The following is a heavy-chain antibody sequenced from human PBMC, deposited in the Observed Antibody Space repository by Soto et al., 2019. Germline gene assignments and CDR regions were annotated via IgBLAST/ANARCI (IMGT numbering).Heavy chain of an antibody. J-gene: IGHJ6*02. CDR3: ANSRGGTFLGYHGMDI. CDR2: IIPVFGRV. CDR1: GGTFSSRA. D-gene: IGHD3-16*01. V-gene: IGHV1-69*01. Sequence: QVQLVQPGPEVKKTGTSVKVSCKASGGTFSSRAISWVRQAPGQGLEWMGGIIPVFGRVNYAEKFQDRVTITADVSTGTVYLELSSLRSEDTALYYCANSRGGTFLGYHGMDIWGQGTTVSV.